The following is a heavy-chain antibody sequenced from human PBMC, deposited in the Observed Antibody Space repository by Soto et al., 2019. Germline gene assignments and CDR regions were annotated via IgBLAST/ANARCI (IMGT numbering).Heavy chain of an antibody. CDR2: ISYDGSNK. CDR3: AKESRGVTEGYSSSWYFSDAFDI. Sequence: GGSLRLSCAASGFTFSSYGMHWVRQAPGKGLEWVAVISYDGSNKYYADSVKGRFTISRDNSKNTLYLQMNSLRAEDTAVYYCAKESRGVTEGYSSSWYFSDAFDIWGQGTMVTVSS. CDR1: GFTFSSYG. V-gene: IGHV3-30*18. D-gene: IGHD6-13*01. J-gene: IGHJ3*02.